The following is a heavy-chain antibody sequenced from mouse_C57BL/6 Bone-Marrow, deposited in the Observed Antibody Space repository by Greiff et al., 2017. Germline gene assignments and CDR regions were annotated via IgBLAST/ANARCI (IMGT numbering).Heavy chain of an antibody. CDR2: IDPETGGT. D-gene: IGHD2-5*01. V-gene: IGHV1-15*01. CDR1: GYTFTDYE. Sequence: VQLQQSGAELVRPGASVTLSCTASGYTFTDYEMHWVKQTPVHGLEWIGAIDPETGGTAYNQKFKGQAILTADKSSSTAYMELRSLTSEDSAVYYCKRSAYYSSICAMDYWGQGTSVTVSS. CDR3: KRSAYYSSICAMDY. J-gene: IGHJ4*01.